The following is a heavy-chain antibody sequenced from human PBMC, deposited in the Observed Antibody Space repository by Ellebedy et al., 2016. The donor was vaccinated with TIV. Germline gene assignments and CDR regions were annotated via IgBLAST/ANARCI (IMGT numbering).Heavy chain of an antibody. Sequence: GGSLRLSXAASGFTFDDYAMHWVRQAPGKGLEWVSGISWNSGSIGYADSVKGRFTISRDNAKNSLYLQMNSLRAEDTAVYYCAKDLWPNTIFGVVTYGSDVWGKGTTVTVSS. J-gene: IGHJ6*04. D-gene: IGHD3-3*01. CDR2: ISWNSGSI. V-gene: IGHV3-9*01. CDR3: AKDLWPNTIFGVVTYGSDV. CDR1: GFTFDDYA.